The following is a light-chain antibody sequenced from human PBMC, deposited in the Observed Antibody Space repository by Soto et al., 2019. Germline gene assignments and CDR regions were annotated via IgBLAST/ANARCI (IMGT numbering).Light chain of an antibody. Sequence: DLVMTQSPDSLAVSLGERATINCKSSQSVLYSSNNNNYLAWYQQKPGQPPKLLIYWASTRESGVPDRFSGSGSGTDFTLTISSLQAEDVAVYYCQQYDSRPYTFGQGTKLEIK. V-gene: IGKV4-1*01. J-gene: IGKJ2*01. CDR2: WAS. CDR3: QQYDSRPYT. CDR1: QSVLYSSNNNNY.